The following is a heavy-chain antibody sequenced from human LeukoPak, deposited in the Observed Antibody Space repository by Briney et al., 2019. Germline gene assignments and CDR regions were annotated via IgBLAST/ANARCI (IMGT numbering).Heavy chain of an antibody. J-gene: IGHJ4*01. D-gene: IGHD2-15*01. CDR1: GYTFTGYY. Sequence: ASVKVSCKASGYTFTGYYMHWVRQAPGQGLEWIGWISAYNGNTNFAQKFRDRVTLTSDTSTRTAYMDLRNLRSDDTAIYYCARDQRKRDIVVAAASTVFDHWGHGTLVTVSS. V-gene: IGHV1-18*04. CDR3: ARDQRKRDIVVAAASTVFDH. CDR2: ISAYNGNT.